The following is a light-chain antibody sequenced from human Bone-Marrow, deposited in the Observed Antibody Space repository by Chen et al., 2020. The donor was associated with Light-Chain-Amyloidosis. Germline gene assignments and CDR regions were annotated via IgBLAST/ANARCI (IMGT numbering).Light chain of an antibody. J-gene: IGLJ2*01. CDR1: SSDIGNYDF. CDR2: GVS. Sequence: QSALTQPASVSGSPGQSITISCTGSSSDIGNYDFVSWFQQYPVKAPKLLIYGVSKRPSGVSTRFSGSKSGNTASLTISGLQAEDETDYYCCSYAGNTTVIFGGGTKLTVL. CDR3: CSYAGNTTVI. V-gene: IGLV2-23*02.